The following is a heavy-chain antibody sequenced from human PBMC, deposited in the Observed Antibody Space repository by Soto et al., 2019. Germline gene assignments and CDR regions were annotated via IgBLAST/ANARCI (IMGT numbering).Heavy chain of an antibody. J-gene: IGHJ4*02. CDR2: IYHSGST. CDR1: GASISSDKW. Sequence: QVQLQESGPGLVKPSGTLSLTCAVSGASISSDKWWSWVRQPPGKGLEWIGEIYHSGSTNYIPPLTSRVSISVDTSKNQFSLKLNSVTAADTAVYYCARGGTGDLDFWGQGTLVTVSS. D-gene: IGHD7-27*01. CDR3: ARGGTGDLDF. V-gene: IGHV4-4*02.